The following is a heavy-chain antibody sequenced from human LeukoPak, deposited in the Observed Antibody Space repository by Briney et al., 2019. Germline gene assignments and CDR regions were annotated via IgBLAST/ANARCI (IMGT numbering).Heavy chain of an antibody. CDR1: GFTFSTYW. D-gene: IGHD2-15*01. V-gene: IGHV3-7*01. J-gene: IGHJ4*02. CDR3: ARDTGCAGGTCFSFYDY. Sequence: GGSLRLSCAASGFTFSTYWMTWVRQAPGKGLEWVANIKEDGSQKYYVDSVKGRFTISRDNAKNSLYLQMDSLRAEDTAVYYCARDTGCAGGTCFSFYDYWGQGTLVTVSS. CDR2: IKEDGSQK.